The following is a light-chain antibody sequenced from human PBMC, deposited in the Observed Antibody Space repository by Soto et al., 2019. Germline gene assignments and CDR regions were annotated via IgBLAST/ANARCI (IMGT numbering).Light chain of an antibody. J-gene: IGKJ2*01. CDR2: GAS. Sequence: EIVLTQSPGTLSLSPGERATLSCRASQSVSSSYLAWYQQKPGQAPRLLIYGASSRATGIPDRFSGSGSGTDFTLTISRLEPEDFAVYYCHQYGSSPSYTFGQGTKLAIK. V-gene: IGKV3-20*01. CDR3: HQYGSSPSYT. CDR1: QSVSSSY.